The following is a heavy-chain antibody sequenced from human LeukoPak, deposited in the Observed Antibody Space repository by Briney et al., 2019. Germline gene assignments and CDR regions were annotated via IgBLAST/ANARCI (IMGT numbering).Heavy chain of an antibody. CDR3: ARGALGVLWYGRQFVY. Sequence: SVKVSCKASGGTFSSYAISWVRQAPGQGLEWMGGIIPIFGTANYAQKFQGRVTITADESTSTAYMELSSLRSEDTAVYYCARGALGVLWYGRQFVYWGQGTLVTVSS. J-gene: IGHJ4*02. V-gene: IGHV1-69*13. D-gene: IGHD3-10*01. CDR2: IIPIFGTA. CDR1: GGTFSSYA.